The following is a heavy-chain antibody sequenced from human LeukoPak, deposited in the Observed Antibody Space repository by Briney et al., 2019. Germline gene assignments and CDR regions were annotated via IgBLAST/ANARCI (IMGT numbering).Heavy chain of an antibody. D-gene: IGHD6-13*01. Sequence: GESLKISCQSSGYRFTSYWIGWVRQLPGKGLEWMGILYPGDSDTRYSPSFQGQVTISADRSITTAYLQWSSLKASDTAMYYCARLYLPYTSAWYGSAFDIWGQGTMVTVSS. CDR2: LYPGDSDT. J-gene: IGHJ3*02. V-gene: IGHV5-51*01. CDR1: GYRFTSYW. CDR3: ARLYLPYTSAWYGSAFDI.